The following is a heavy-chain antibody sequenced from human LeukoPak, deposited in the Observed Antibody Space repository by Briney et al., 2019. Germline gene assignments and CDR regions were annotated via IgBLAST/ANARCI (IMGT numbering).Heavy chain of an antibody. CDR3: AKDGRNAFDI. Sequence: SETLSLTCAVYGGSFSGYYWSWIRQPPGKGLEWIGEINHSGSTNYNPSLMSRVTISVDTSKNQFSLKLSSVTAADTAVYYCAKDGRNAFDIWGQGTMVTVSS. D-gene: IGHD2-15*01. CDR1: GGSFSGYY. V-gene: IGHV4-34*01. J-gene: IGHJ3*02. CDR2: INHSGST.